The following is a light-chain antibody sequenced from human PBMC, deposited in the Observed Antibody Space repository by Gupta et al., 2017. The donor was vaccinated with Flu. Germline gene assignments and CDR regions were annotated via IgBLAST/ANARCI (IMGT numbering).Light chain of an antibody. CDR3: QKLNSAPLT. CDR2: AAS. Sequence: DIQMTQSPSSLSASVGDRITITCRASQDIRDSLAWYQHKPGKGPSLLIYAASTLHSGVPSRFRGSGSGTEFTLTISSLQPEDVATYYCQKLNSAPLTFGGGTKVEI. V-gene: IGKV1-27*01. J-gene: IGKJ4*01. CDR1: QDIRDS.